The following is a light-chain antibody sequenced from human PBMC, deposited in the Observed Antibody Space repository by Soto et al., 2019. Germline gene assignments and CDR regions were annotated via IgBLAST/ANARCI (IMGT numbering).Light chain of an antibody. CDR1: QGIDHY. Sequence: DIQMTQSPSSLSASVGDRVSITCRASQGIDHYLAWYQQKPGKVPKLLIYAASTLQSGVPSRFSGSGSGTDFTLTITSLQPQDVATYYCQEHYSALPVAFGTGTKVDV. CDR2: AAS. V-gene: IGKV1-27*01. CDR3: QEHYSALPVA. J-gene: IGKJ3*01.